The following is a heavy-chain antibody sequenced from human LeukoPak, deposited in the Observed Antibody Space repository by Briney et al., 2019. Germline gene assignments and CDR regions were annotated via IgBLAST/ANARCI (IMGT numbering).Heavy chain of an antibody. CDR1: GYSFTSYW. D-gene: IGHD3-3*01. J-gene: IGHJ4*02. Sequence: PGESLRISCEGSGYSFTSYWISWVRQMPGKGLEWTGRIDPTDSYTNYSPSFQGHVTISADKSISTAYLQWSSLKASDTAMYYCARQQSLTIFGGVWGQGTLVTVSS. CDR3: ARQQSLTIFGGV. V-gene: IGHV5-10-1*01. CDR2: IDPTDSYT.